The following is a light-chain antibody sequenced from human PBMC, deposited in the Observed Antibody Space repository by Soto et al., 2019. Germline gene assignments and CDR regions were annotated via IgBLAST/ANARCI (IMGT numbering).Light chain of an antibody. CDR2: AAA. V-gene: IGKV1-39*01. J-gene: IGKJ1*01. CDR3: QQSYTTPWT. Sequence: VQMTQSAAALSASVGDRVTITCRASQTINSYLTWYQQKPGKAPNLLIHAAAALQCGVPSRFSGSGSGTDFTLTISSLQPDDFATYYCQQSYTTPWTFGQGTKV. CDR1: QTINSY.